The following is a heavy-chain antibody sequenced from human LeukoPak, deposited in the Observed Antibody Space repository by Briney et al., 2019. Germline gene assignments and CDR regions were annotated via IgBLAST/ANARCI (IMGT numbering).Heavy chain of an antibody. CDR1: GYTFTSYG. J-gene: IGHJ5*02. CDR2: ISAYNGNT. D-gene: IGHD2-2*01. CDR3: ARDCSSTSCSGFDP. V-gene: IGHV1-18*01. Sequence: ASVKVSCKASGYTFTSYGISWVRQAPGQGLEWMGWISAYNGNTNYAQKLQGRVTMTTDTSTSTAYMELRSLRSDDTAVYYCARDCSSTSCSGFDPWGQGTLVTVSS.